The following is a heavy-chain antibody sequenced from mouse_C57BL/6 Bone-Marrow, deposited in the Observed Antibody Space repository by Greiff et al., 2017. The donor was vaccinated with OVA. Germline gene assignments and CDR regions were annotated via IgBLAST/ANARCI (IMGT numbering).Heavy chain of an antibody. Sequence: EVMLVESGGGLVQSGRSLRLSCATSGFTFSDFYMEWVRQAPGKGLEWIAASRNKANDYTTEYSASVKGRFIVSRDTSQSILYLQMNALRAEDTAIYYCARDAGRSTMLTTRFAYWGQGTLVTVSA. J-gene: IGHJ3*01. CDR1: GFTFSDFY. V-gene: IGHV7-1*01. CDR2: SRNKANDYTT. CDR3: ARDAGRSTMLTTRFAY. D-gene: IGHD2-2*01.